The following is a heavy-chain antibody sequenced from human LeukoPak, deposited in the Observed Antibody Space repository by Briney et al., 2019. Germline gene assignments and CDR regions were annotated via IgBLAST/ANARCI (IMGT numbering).Heavy chain of an antibody. CDR1: GGTFSSYA. CDR2: IIPIFGTA. CDR3: ARAGIVGATWAFDI. D-gene: IGHD1-26*01. Sequence: SVKVSCKASGGTFSSYAISWVRQAPGQGLEWMGGIIPIFGTASYAQKFQGRVTITADESTSTAYMELSSLRSEDTAVYYCARAGIVGATWAFDIWGQGTMVTVSS. V-gene: IGHV1-69*01. J-gene: IGHJ3*02.